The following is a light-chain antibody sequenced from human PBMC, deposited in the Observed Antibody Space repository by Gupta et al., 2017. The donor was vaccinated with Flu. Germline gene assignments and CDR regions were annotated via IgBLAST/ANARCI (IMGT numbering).Light chain of an antibody. CDR3: HQSYGIPAT. CDR2: TAS. Sequence: GDRVTITCRASQSIISFLNWYQQKPGKAPKLLIYTASNLQGGVPSRFSGSGSGTDFTLTISSLQPEDFATYYCHQSYGIPATFGHGTKVEI. V-gene: IGKV1-39*01. CDR1: QSIISF. J-gene: IGKJ1*01.